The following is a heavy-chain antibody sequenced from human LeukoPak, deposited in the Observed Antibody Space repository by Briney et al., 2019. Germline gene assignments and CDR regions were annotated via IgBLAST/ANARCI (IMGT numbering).Heavy chain of an antibody. CDR3: AREGPRDIPDP. D-gene: IGHD2-15*01. J-gene: IGHJ5*02. Sequence: PSETLSLTCTVSGGSISSYYWSWIRQPPGKGLEWIGYIYYSGSTNYNPSLKSRVTISVDRSKNQFFLKLSSVTAADTAVYYCAREGPRDIPDPWGQGTLVTVSS. V-gene: IGHV4-59*12. CDR2: IYYSGST. CDR1: GGSISSYY.